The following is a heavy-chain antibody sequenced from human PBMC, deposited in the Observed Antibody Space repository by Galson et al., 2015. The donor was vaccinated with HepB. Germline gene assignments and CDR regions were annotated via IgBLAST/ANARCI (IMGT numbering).Heavy chain of an antibody. V-gene: IGHV3-21*01. CDR3: ASPIENDYGDYGVYYYYYGMDV. D-gene: IGHD4-17*01. Sequence: SLRLSCAASGFTFSSYSMNWVRQAPGKGLEWVSSISSSSSYIYYADSVKGRFTISRDNAKNSLYLQMNSLRAEDTAVYYCASPIENDYGDYGVYYYYYGMDVWGQGTTVTVSS. CDR1: GFTFSSYS. J-gene: IGHJ6*02. CDR2: ISSSSSYI.